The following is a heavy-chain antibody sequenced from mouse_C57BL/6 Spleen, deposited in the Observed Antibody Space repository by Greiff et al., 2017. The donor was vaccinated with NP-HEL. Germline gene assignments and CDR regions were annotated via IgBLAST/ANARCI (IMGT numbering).Heavy chain of an antibody. Sequence: VQLKQSGPELVKPGASVKIPCKASGYTFTDYNMDWVKQSHGKSLEWIGDINPNNGGTIYNQKFKGKATLTVDKSSSTAYMELRSLTSEDTAVYYCARRDYGNFPYAMDYWGQGTSVTVSS. D-gene: IGHD2-1*01. J-gene: IGHJ4*01. V-gene: IGHV1-18*01. CDR3: ARRDYGNFPYAMDY. CDR1: GYTFTDYN. CDR2: INPNNGGT.